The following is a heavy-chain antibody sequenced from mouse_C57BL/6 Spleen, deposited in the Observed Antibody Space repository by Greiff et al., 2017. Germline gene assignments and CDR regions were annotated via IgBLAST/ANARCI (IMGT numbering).Heavy chain of an antibody. CDR1: GYTFTDYE. D-gene: IGHD1-1*01. CDR3: TRGAYYGSSSDY. J-gene: IGHJ2*01. V-gene: IGHV1-15*01. CDR2: IDPETGGT. Sequence: VQLQQSGAELVRPGASVTLSCKASGYTFTDYEMHWVKQTPVHGLEWIGAIDPETGGTAYNQKFKGKAILTADKSSSTAYMELRSLTSEDSAVYYCTRGAYYGSSSDYWGQDTTLTVSS.